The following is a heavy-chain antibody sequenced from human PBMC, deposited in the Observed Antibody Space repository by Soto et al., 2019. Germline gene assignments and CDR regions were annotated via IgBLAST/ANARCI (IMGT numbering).Heavy chain of an antibody. CDR2: ISSSSSYI. CDR3: ATEWGSGSKGFDY. J-gene: IGHJ4*02. D-gene: IGHD3-10*01. Sequence: GESLKISCAASGFTFSSYSMNWVRQAPGKGLEWVSSISSSSSYIYYADSVKGRFTISRDNAKNSLYLQMNSLRAEDTAVYYCATEWGSGSKGFDYWGQGTLVTVSS. CDR1: GFTFSSYS. V-gene: IGHV3-21*01.